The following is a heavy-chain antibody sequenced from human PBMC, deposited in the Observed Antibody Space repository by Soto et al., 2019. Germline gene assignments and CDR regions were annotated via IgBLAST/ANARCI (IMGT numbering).Heavy chain of an antibody. V-gene: IGHV4-59*01. CDR3: ARYRREAVAGYTLDN. D-gene: IGHD6-13*01. CDR1: GGSISSNY. CDR2: VYNSGST. J-gene: IGHJ4*02. Sequence: SSETLSLTCTVSGGSISSNYWTWIRQPPGKGLEWVGYVYNSGSTNYNPSLKSRVTISEDTSKSQFSLKVNSMTAADTAVYYCARYRREAVAGYTLDNWGQGILVTVSS.